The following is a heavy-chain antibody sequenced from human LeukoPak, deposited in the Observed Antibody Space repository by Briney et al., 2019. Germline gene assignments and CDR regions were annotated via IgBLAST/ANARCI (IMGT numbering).Heavy chain of an antibody. CDR1: GFTFSSYA. J-gene: IGHJ4*02. CDR2: ISGSGGST. D-gene: IGHD5-18*01. Sequence: AGGSLRLSCAASGFTFSSYAMSWVRQAPGKGLEWVSGISGSGGSTYYADSVKGRFTISRDNSKNTLYLQMNSLRAEDTAVYYCAKGVGTAMVPHYFDYWGQGTLVTVSS. CDR3: AKGVGTAMVPHYFDY. V-gene: IGHV3-23*01.